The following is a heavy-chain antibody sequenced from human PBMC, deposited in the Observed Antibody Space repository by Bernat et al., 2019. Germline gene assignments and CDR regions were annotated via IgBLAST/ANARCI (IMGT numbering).Heavy chain of an antibody. CDR3: ARERSSSSHSDY. J-gene: IGHJ4*02. CDR1: GFTFSSYS. Sequence: EVQLVESGGGLVKPGGSLRLSCAASGFTFSSYSMNWVRQAPGKGLEWVSSITSTSSYIYYAESVKGRFTISRDNAKNSLYLQMNSLSAEDTAVYYCARERSSSSHSDYWGQGTLVTVSS. D-gene: IGHD6-6*01. V-gene: IGHV3-21*01. CDR2: ITSTSSYI.